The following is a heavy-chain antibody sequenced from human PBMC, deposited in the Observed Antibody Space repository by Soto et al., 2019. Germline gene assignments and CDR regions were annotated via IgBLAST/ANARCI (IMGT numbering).Heavy chain of an antibody. D-gene: IGHD5-12*01. CDR2: IYYSGST. Sequence: PSETLSLTCTVSGGSISSYYWSWIRQPPGKGLEWIGYIYYSGSTNYNPSLKSRVTISVDTSKNQFSLKLSSVTAADTAVYYCARVLSGAYSGYDLSFDYWGQGTLVTVSS. V-gene: IGHV4-59*01. J-gene: IGHJ4*02. CDR1: GGSISSYY. CDR3: ARVLSGAYSGYDLSFDY.